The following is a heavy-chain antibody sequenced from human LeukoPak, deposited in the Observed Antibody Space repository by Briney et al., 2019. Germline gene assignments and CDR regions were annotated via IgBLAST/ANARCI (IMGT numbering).Heavy chain of an antibody. D-gene: IGHD4-23*01. V-gene: IGHV3-23*01. CDR2: IGNSGGDT. CDR3: ARPGGGFYSDY. J-gene: IGHJ4*02. Sequence: GGSLRLSFAASGFTFSSYAMTWVRPAPGKGLEWVSSIGNSGGDTYYADSVKGLFTISRDNSKNTLYLQMNSLRAEDTAIYYCARPGGGFYSDYWGQGTLVTVSS. CDR1: GFTFSSYA.